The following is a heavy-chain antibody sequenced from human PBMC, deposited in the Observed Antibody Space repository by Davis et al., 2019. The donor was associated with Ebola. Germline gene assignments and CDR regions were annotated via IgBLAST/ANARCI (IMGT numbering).Heavy chain of an antibody. V-gene: IGHV3-66*01. J-gene: IGHJ3*02. CDR1: AFTVSSNY. D-gene: IGHD6-19*01. CDR2: IYSGGST. Sequence: GGSLRLSCAASAFTVSSNYMSWVRQAPGKGLEWVSVIYSGGSTYYAVSLKGRFTISRDNSRNTLYLHMSSLRAEDTAVYYCARGVMIPVAGTGYAFHIWGQGTMVTVSS. CDR3: ARGVMIPVAGTGYAFHI.